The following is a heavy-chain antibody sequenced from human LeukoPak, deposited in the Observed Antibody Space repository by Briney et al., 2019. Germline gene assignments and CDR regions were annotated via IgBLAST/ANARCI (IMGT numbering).Heavy chain of an antibody. CDR1: GGSISSSSYY. J-gene: IGHJ6*02. D-gene: IGHD3-10*01. CDR3: ARVGITMVRGVIDV. Sequence: PSETLSLTCTVSGGSISSSSYYWGWIRQPPGKGLEWIGSIYYSGSTYYNPSPKSRVTISVDTSKNQFSLKLSSVTAADTAVYYCARVGITMVRGVIDVWGQGTTVTVSS. CDR2: IYYSGST. V-gene: IGHV4-39*07.